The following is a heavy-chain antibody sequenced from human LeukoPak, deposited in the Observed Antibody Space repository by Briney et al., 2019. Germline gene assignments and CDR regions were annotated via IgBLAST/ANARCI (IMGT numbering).Heavy chain of an antibody. J-gene: IGHJ4*02. V-gene: IGHV3-23*01. CDR2: ISDNSGNT. Sequence: GGSLRLSCAASGFTFSSFAMSWVRQAPGQGLEWVSAISDNSGNTYYADSVKGRFTISRDNSENTLYLQMNSLRAEDTAVYYCSNGRTSSGTLQHDYWGQGTMVTVSS. CDR3: SNGRTSSGTLQHDY. CDR1: GFTFSSFA. D-gene: IGHD6-19*01.